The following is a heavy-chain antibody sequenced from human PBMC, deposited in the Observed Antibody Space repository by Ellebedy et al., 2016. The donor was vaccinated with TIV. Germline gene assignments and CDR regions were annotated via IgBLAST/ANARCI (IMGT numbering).Heavy chain of an antibody. Sequence: GGSLRLXCAASGFTFSSYGMHWVRQAPGKGLEWVALVWYDGSTQYYADSVQGRFTISRDNSKNTMYLQMNSLRAEDTAVYYCARDMGFYGGNTDFQHWGQGTLVTVSS. CDR1: GFTFSSYG. CDR2: VWYDGSTQ. V-gene: IGHV3-33*01. J-gene: IGHJ1*01. D-gene: IGHD4-23*01. CDR3: ARDMGFYGGNTDFQH.